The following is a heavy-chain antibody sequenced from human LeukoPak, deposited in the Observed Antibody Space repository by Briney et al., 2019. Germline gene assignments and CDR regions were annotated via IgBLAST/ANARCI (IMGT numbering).Heavy chain of an antibody. CDR3: ATGTFIAVAGTNWFDP. J-gene: IGHJ5*02. D-gene: IGHD6-19*01. Sequence: GGSLRLSCAASGFTFRGYGMSWVRQAPGKGLEWVSAISGSGGSTYYADSVKGRFTISRDNSKNTLYLQMNSLRAEDTAVYYCATGTFIAVAGTNWFDPWGQGTLVTVSS. V-gene: IGHV3-23*01. CDR2: ISGSGGST. CDR1: GFTFRGYG.